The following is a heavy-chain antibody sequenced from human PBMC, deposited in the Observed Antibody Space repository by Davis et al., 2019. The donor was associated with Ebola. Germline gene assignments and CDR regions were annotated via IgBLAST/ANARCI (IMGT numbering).Heavy chain of an antibody. CDR1: GFTVSSNY. Sequence: GESLKISCAASGFTVSSNYMSWVRQAPGKGLEWVSVIYSGGSTYYADSVKGRFTISRDNSKNTLYLQMNSLRAEDTAVYYCTRGLVEYSSSWFDYWGQGTLVTVSS. D-gene: IGHD6-13*01. V-gene: IGHV3-53*05. CDR2: IYSGGST. J-gene: IGHJ4*01. CDR3: TRGLVEYSSSWFDY.